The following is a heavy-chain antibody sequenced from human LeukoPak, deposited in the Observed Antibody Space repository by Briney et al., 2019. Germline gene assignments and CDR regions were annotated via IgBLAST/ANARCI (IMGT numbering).Heavy chain of an antibody. J-gene: IGHJ3*02. D-gene: IGHD5-24*01. CDR2: ISYDGSNK. Sequence: GGSLRLSCAASGFTFSSYGMHWDRQAPGKGLEWVAIISYDGSNKFYADSVKGRFTISRDNPKNTLYLQMNSLTAEDTAVYYCAKFQGGYNVGDAFDMWGQGTMVTVSS. CDR3: AKFQGGYNVGDAFDM. V-gene: IGHV3-30*18. CDR1: GFTFSSYG.